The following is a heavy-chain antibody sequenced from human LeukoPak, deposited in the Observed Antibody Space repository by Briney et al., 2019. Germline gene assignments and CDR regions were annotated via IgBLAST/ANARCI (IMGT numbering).Heavy chain of an antibody. Sequence: GGSLRLSCAASGFTFSSYEMNWVRQAPGKGLEWVSYISSSGSTIYYADSVKGRFTISRDNAKNSLYLQMNSLRAEDTAVYYCARDGNYYDSSGYPFGYWGQGTLVTVSS. CDR3: ARDGNYYDSSGYPFGY. D-gene: IGHD3-22*01. V-gene: IGHV3-48*03. J-gene: IGHJ4*02. CDR2: ISSSGSTI. CDR1: GFTFSSYE.